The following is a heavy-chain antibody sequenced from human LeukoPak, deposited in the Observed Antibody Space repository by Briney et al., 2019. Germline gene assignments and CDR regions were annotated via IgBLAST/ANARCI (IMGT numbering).Heavy chain of an antibody. V-gene: IGHV3-66*01. Sequence: GGSLRLSCAASGFTFSSYNMNWVRQAPGKGLEWVSVIYSGGSTYYADSVKGRFTISRDNSKNTLYLQMNSLRAEDTAVYYCARSAAAGSPFDYWGQGTLVTVSS. D-gene: IGHD6-13*01. CDR3: ARSAAAGSPFDY. CDR2: IYSGGST. J-gene: IGHJ4*02. CDR1: GFTFSSYN.